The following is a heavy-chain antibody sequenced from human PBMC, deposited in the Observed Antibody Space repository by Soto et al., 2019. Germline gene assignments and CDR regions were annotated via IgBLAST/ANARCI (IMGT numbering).Heavy chain of an antibody. V-gene: IGHV4-59*01. J-gene: IGHJ6*02. Sequence: PSETLSLTCTVSGGSISSYYWSWIRQPPGKGLEWIGYIYYSGSTNYNPSLKSRVTISVDTSKNQFSLKLSSVTAADTAVYYCARLRYYYDSSGPSPHYYYGMDGWGQGITVTVAS. CDR3: ARLRYYYDSSGPSPHYYYGMDG. CDR2: IYYSGST. D-gene: IGHD3-22*01. CDR1: GGSISSYY.